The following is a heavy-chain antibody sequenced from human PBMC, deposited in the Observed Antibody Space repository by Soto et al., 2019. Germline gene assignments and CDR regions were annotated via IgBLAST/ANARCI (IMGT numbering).Heavy chain of an antibody. D-gene: IGHD5-18*01. Sequence: ESLKISCKGPGYRFTSYWISWVRQMPGKVLGWMGRIDPSDSYTNYSPSFEGHVTISADKSISTANVQWSSLKASDTAMYYCARHHYRGYSRGMDVWGQGTTVTVCS. CDR2: IDPSDSYT. CDR1: GYRFTSYW. V-gene: IGHV5-10-1*01. CDR3: ARHHYRGYSRGMDV. J-gene: IGHJ6*02.